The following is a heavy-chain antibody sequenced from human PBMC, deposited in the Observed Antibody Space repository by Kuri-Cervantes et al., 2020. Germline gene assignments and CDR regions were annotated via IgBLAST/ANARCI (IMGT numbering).Heavy chain of an antibody. Sequence: ASVKVSCKVSGYTLTDLSMHWVRQAPGKGLEWMGGFDPEDGETIYAQKLQGRVTMTTDTSTSTAYMELRSLRSDDTAVYYCARVGGEPRPDDYRDQGTLVTVSS. CDR2: FDPEDGET. CDR1: GYTLTDLS. V-gene: IGHV1-24*01. J-gene: IGHJ4*02. CDR3: ARVGGEPRPDDY. D-gene: IGHD1-14*01.